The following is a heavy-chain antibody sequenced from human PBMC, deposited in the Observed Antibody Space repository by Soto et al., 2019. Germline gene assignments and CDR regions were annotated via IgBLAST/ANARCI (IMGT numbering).Heavy chain of an antibody. CDR3: ARSSDCGGDCYYYYYGMDV. Sequence: ASVKVSCKASGYTFTSYYMDWVRQAPGQGLEWMGIINPSGGSTSYAQKFQGRVTMTRDTSTSTVYMELSSLRSEDTAVYYCARSSDCGGDCYYYYYGMDVWGQGTTVTVSS. D-gene: IGHD2-21*02. CDR2: INPSGGST. CDR1: GYTFTSYY. J-gene: IGHJ6*02. V-gene: IGHV1-46*03.